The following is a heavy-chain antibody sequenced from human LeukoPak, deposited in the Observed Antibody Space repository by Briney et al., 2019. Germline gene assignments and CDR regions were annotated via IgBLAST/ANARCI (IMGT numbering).Heavy chain of an antibody. CDR3: TREAAAGIDY. CDR1: GSTFSTYW. J-gene: IGHJ4*02. V-gene: IGHV3-7*01. CDR2: IKQDGSEK. Sequence: GGSLRLSCAASGSTFSTYWMSWVRQAPGKGLEWVANIKQDGSEKYYLDSVKGRFTISRDNAKNSLYLQMNSLRAEDTAVYFCTREAAAGIDYWGQGTLVTASS. D-gene: IGHD6-13*01.